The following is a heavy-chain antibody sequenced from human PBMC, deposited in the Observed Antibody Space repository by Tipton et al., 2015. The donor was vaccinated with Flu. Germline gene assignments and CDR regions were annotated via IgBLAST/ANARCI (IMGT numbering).Heavy chain of an antibody. Sequence: SLRLSCAASGFTFNDYAMNWVRQAPGKGLEWVSLISWDGGSTHYADSVKGRFTVSRDNSKDSLYLQMNSLRAEDTALYYCVKGFYDTSGYHYWGQGTPVTVSS. CDR1: GFTFNDYA. J-gene: IGHJ4*02. V-gene: IGHV3-43D*04. D-gene: IGHD3-22*01. CDR2: ISWDGGST. CDR3: VKGFYDTSGYHY.